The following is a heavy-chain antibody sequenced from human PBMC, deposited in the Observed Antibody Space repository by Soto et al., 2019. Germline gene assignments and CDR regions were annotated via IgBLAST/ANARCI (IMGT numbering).Heavy chain of an antibody. CDR2: ITSSTGYI. D-gene: IGHD1-26*01. CDR1: GFTFSSYS. V-gene: IGHV3-21*01. CDR3: ARMRGSYDFDY. Sequence: GGSLRLSCAASGFTFSSYSMNWVRQAPGKGLEWVSSITSSTGYIDYADSVKGRFTISRDNAKNSLYLQMNSLRAEDTAVYYCARMRGSYDFDYWGQGTLVTSPQ. J-gene: IGHJ4*02.